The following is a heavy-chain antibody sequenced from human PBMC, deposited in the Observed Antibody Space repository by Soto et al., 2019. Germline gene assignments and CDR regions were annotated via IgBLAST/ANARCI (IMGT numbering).Heavy chain of an antibody. Sequence: PSETLSLTCVVSGGSISSSNWWSWVRQSPGKGLQWIGEIYYNGNTMHNEFLKSRVTISIDPSKNYFSLKLSSVTAADTAVYYCARTYSDYDRSFDYWGQGTMVTVYS. J-gene: IGHJ4*02. CDR2: IYYNGNT. CDR1: GGSISSSNW. V-gene: IGHV4-4*02. CDR3: ARTYSDYDRSFDY. D-gene: IGHD5-12*01.